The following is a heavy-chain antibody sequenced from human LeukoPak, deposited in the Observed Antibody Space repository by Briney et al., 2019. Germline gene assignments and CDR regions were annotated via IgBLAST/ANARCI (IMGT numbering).Heavy chain of an antibody. V-gene: IGHV3-48*03. CDR2: ISTGGSTI. CDR1: GFTFSSYE. CDR3: ARSAFGGKAHCLDY. J-gene: IGHJ4*02. D-gene: IGHD3-10*01. Sequence: GGSLRLPCVASGFTFSSYEMIWVRQAPGKGLEWVSYISTGGSTIYYADSVKGRFTISRDNAKNSLYLQMNSLRAEDTAAYHCARSAFGGKAHCLDYWGQGDLVTVSS.